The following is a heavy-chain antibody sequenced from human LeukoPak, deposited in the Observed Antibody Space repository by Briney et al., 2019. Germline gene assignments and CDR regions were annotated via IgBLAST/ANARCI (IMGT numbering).Heavy chain of an antibody. CDR3: AKGFSSYSSGWYDYYYYMDV. D-gene: IGHD6-19*01. Sequence: PSETLSLTCTVSGGSISSYYWSWIRQPPGKGLEWIGEINHSGSTNYNPSLKSRVTISVDTSKNQFSLKLSSVTAADTAVYYCAKGFSSYSSGWYDYYYYMDVWGKGTTVTISS. CDR2: INHSGST. CDR1: GGSISSYY. J-gene: IGHJ6*03. V-gene: IGHV4-34*01.